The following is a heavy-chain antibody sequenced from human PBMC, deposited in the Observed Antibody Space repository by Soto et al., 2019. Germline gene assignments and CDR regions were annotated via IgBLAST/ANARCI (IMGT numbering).Heavy chain of an antibody. CDR3: ARQIYDSDTGPNFQYYFDS. CDR2: IYPTDSDT. J-gene: IGHJ4*02. CDR1: GFSFTSYW. D-gene: IGHD3-22*01. Sequence: LGESLKISCKGSGFSFTSYWIGWVRQMPGKGLEWMGIIYPTDSDTRYSPSFQGRVTISATKSITTVFLQWSSLRASDTAMYYCARQIYDSDTGPNFQYYFDSWGQGTPVTVSS. V-gene: IGHV5-51*01.